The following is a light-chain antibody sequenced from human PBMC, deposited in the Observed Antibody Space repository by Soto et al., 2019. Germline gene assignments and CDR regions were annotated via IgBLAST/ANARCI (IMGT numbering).Light chain of an antibody. J-gene: IGLJ3*02. CDR3: QTWGTGLLV. CDR2: LNSDGSH. Sequence: QPVLTQSPSASASLGASVKLTCTLSSGHSSYAIAWHQQQAEKGPRYLMKLNSDGSHSKGDGIPDRFSGSSSGAERYLTISSLQAEDEADYYCQTWGTGLLVFGGGTKVTVL. V-gene: IGLV4-69*01. CDR1: SGHSSYA.